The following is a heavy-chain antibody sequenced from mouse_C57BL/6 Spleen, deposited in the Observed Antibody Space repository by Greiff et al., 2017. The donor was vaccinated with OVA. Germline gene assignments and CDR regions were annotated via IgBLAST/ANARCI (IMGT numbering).Heavy chain of an antibody. J-gene: IGHJ3*01. CDR1: GFTITNTY. CDR3: AKDSRGKRGFDY. Sequence: EVQLQQSVAELVRPGASVKLSCTASGFTITNTYMHWVKQRPEQGLEWIGRIDPANGNTNYTPKFKGKATITADTSSNAAYLQLSSLTSEAAAIYYGAKDSRGKRGFDYWGQGTLVTVSA. D-gene: IGHD3-2*01. V-gene: IGHV14-3*01. CDR2: IDPANGNT.